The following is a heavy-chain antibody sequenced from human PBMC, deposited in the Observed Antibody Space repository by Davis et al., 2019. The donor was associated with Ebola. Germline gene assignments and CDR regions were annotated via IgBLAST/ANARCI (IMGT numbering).Heavy chain of an antibody. V-gene: IGHV4-59*12. CDR1: GGSISSYY. D-gene: IGHD2-15*01. CDR2: IYYSGST. CDR3: ARFLVVVAAAGMDV. Sequence: SETLSLTCTVSGGSISSYYWSWIRQPPGKGLEWIGYIYYSGSTNYNPSLKSRVTISVDTSKNQFSLKLSSVTAADTAVYYCARFLVVVAAAGMDVWGQGTTVTVSS. J-gene: IGHJ6*02.